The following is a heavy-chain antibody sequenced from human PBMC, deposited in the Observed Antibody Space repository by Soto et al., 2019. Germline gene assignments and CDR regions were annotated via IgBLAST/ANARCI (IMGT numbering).Heavy chain of an antibody. V-gene: IGHV4-39*01. CDR3: ARGPGSGSYIVYYYYYGMDV. CDR2: IYYSGST. Sequence: LSLTCTVSGGSISSSSYYWGWIRQPPGKGLEWIGSIYYSGSTYYNPSLKSRVTISVDTSKNQFSLKLSSVTAADTAVYYCARGPGSGSYIVYYYYYGMDVWGQGTTVTVSS. CDR1: GGSISSSSYY. D-gene: IGHD3-10*01. J-gene: IGHJ6*02.